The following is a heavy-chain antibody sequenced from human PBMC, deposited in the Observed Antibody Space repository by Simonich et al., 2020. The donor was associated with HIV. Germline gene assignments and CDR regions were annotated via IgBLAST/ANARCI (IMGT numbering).Heavy chain of an antibody. CDR2: INHSGST. CDR1: GGSFNGYY. D-gene: IGHD5-12*01. Sequence: QVHLQQWGAGLLKPSETLSLTCAVYGGSFNGYYWTWIRQPPGKGLEWIGEINHSGSTDYNPPLKSRVTISVDTSKNQFSLKLSSVTAADTAVFYCARRSGYDLDYWGQGTLVTVSS. CDR3: ARRSGYDLDY. J-gene: IGHJ4*02. V-gene: IGHV4-34*01.